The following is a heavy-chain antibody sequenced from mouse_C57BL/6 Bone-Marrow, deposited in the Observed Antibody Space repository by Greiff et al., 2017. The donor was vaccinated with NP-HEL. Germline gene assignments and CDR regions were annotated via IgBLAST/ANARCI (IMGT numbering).Heavy chain of an antibody. CDR3: AREGSSYLGYYFDY. CDR2: IYPGSGST. V-gene: IGHV1-55*01. J-gene: IGHJ2*01. D-gene: IGHD1-1*01. CDR1: GYTFTSYW. Sequence: QVQLQQPGAELVKPGASVKMSCKASGYTFTSYWITWVKQRPGQGLEWIGDIYPGSGSTNYNEKFKSKATLTVDTSSSTAYMQLSSLTSEDSAVYYCAREGSSYLGYYFDYWRQGTTLTVSS.